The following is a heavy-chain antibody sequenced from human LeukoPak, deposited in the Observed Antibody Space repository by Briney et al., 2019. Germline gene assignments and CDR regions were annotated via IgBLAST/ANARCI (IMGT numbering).Heavy chain of an antibody. CDR1: GYTFTNYY. CDR3: ARERRLKPFDY. V-gene: IGHV1-46*01. D-gene: IGHD1-1*01. Sequence: GASVKVSCKASGYTFTNYYIHWVRQAPGQGLEWMGLINPGGGNTNYAQNFQGRVTMTRDMSTSTVYMELSSLRSEDTAVYYCARERRLKPFDYWGQGTLVTVSS. CDR2: INPGGGNT. J-gene: IGHJ4*02.